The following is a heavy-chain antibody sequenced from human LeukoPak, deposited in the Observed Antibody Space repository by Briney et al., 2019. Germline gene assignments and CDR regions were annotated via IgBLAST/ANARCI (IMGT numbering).Heavy chain of an antibody. CDR1: GGTFSSYA. J-gene: IGHJ6*02. CDR3: AADYRSIPPTERYFDWLLDYGMDV. CDR2: IIPIFGTA. D-gene: IGHD3-9*01. V-gene: IGHV1-69*13. Sequence: ASVKVSCKASGGTFSSYAISWVRQAPGQGLEWMGGIIPIFGTANYAQKFQGRVTITADESTSTAYMELSSLRSEDTAVYYCAADYRSIPPTERYFDWLLDYGMDVWGQGTTVTVSS.